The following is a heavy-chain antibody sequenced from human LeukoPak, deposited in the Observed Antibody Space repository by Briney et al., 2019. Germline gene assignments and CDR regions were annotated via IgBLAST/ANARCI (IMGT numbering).Heavy chain of an antibody. D-gene: IGHD3-22*01. J-gene: IGHJ4*02. V-gene: IGHV4-31*03. CDR1: GGSISNGGYY. CDR2: IYYSGST. CDR3: ARDGGYYQIFDY. Sequence: SETLSLTCTVSGGSISNGGYYWSWIRQHPGKGLEWIGYIYYSGSTYYNPSLKSRVTISVDTSKNQFSLKLSSVTAADTAVYYCARDGGYYQIFDYWGQGTLVTVSS.